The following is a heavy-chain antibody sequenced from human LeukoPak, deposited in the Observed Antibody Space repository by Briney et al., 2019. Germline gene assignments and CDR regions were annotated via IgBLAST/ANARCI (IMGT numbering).Heavy chain of an antibody. J-gene: IGHJ3*02. Sequence: GGSLRLSCVGSGFRFTNYWMHWVRQAPGKGLGWVSRVLSDGSRITYADSVKGRFTISRDNAKNTLYLQMDSLRAEDTAVYYCVRVAVGGTRTFDIWGQGTAVTVPS. CDR1: GFRFTNYW. CDR2: VLSDGSRI. D-gene: IGHD4-23*01. CDR3: VRVAVGGTRTFDI. V-gene: IGHV3-74*03.